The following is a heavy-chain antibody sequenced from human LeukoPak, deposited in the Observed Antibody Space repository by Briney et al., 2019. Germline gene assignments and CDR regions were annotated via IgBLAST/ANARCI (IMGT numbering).Heavy chain of an antibody. CDR2: IRSSCSTI. J-gene: IGHJ4*02. Sequence: GGSLRLSCAASGFTFSSYWMHWVRQAPGKGLEWVSYIRSSCSTIYYADSVKGRFTISRDNSKKTLYLQMKSLRAEDTAVYYCARGPSGYHHTGGQGTLVTVSS. CDR1: GFTFSSYW. D-gene: IGHD5-12*01. V-gene: IGHV3-48*01. CDR3: ARGPSGYHHT.